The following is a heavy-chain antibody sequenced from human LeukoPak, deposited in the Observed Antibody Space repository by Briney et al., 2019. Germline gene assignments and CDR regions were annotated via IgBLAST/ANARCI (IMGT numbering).Heavy chain of an antibody. D-gene: IGHD4-11*01. CDR1: GGSISSYY. J-gene: IGHJ4*02. CDR2: IYYSGST. V-gene: IGHV4-59*12. CDR3: ARDNDYSDSYFDF. Sequence: PSETLSLTCTVSGGSISSYYWSWIRQPPGKGLEWIGYIYYSGSTNYNPSLKSRVSMSIDTSKNQFSLMLTSVTAADTAVYYCARDNDYSDSYFDFWGQGTLVTVSS.